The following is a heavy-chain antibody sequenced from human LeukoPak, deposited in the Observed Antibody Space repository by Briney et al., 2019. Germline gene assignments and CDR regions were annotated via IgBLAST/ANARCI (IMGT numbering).Heavy chain of an antibody. Sequence: ASVKVSCKASGYTFTSYDINWVRQATGQGLEWMGWMNPNSGNTGYAQKFQGRVTITRNTSISTPYMELSSLRSEDTAVYYCARGTYSSSWYYYYYYYVDVWGKGTTVTVSS. J-gene: IGHJ6*03. V-gene: IGHV1-8*03. CDR1: GYTFTSYD. CDR2: MNPNSGNT. D-gene: IGHD6-13*01. CDR3: ARGTYSSSWYYYYYYYVDV.